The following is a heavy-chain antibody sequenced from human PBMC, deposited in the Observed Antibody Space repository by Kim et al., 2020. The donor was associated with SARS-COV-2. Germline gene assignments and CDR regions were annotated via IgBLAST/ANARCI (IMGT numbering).Heavy chain of an antibody. D-gene: IGHD6-19*01. J-gene: IGHJ4*02. CDR3: ARGDSSGWFDY. CDR2: IYYSGST. Sequence: SETLSLTCTVSGGSISSGGYYWSWIRQHPGKGLEWIGYIYYSGSTYYNPSLKSRVTISVDTSKNQFSLKLSSVTAADTAVYYCARGDSSGWFDYWGQGTLVTVSS. V-gene: IGHV4-31*03. CDR1: GGSISSGGYY.